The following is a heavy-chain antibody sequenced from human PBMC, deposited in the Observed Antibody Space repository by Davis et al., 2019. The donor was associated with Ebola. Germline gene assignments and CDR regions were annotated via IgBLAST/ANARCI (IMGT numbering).Heavy chain of an antibody. D-gene: IGHD4-11*01. J-gene: IGHJ4*02. CDR2: IKQQGSLV. V-gene: IGHV3-7*01. CDR1: RVTLTSEW. CDR3: ATLLGTSTTFDN. Sequence: PGGSLCLSCTDSRVTLTSEWMSWVRQAPGKGLEWVASIKQQGSLVYYLESVKGRFTVSRDNAKNSLFLQMDSLRAEDTAIYYCATLLGTSTTFDNWGQGTLVTVSS.